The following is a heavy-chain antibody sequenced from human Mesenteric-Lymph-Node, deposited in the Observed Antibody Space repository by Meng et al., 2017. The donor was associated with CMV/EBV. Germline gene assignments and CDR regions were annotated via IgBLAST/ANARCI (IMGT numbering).Heavy chain of an antibody. D-gene: IGHD6-6*01. V-gene: IGHV4-34*01. CDR1: GGSFSGYY. J-gene: IGHJ6*02. Sequence: SETLSLTCAVYGGSFSGYYWSWIRQPPGKGLEWIGSIYYSGSTYYNPSLKSRVTISVDTSKNQFSLKLSSVTAADTAVYYCASPLNSIAARPGYYYGMDVWGQGTTVTVSS. CDR2: IYYSGST. CDR3: ASPLNSIAARPGYYYGMDV.